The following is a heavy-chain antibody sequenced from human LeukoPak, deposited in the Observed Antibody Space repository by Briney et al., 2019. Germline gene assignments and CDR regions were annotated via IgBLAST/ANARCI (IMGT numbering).Heavy chain of an antibody. D-gene: IGHD6-19*01. Sequence: WASVKVSCKASGYTFTSYDINWVRQATGQGLEWMGWMNPNSGNTGYAQKFQGRVTMTRNTSISTAYMELSSLRSEDTAVYYCGIAVAGPRALHYYYYYGMDVWGQGTTVTVSS. CDR1: GYTFTSYD. CDR3: GIAVAGPRALHYYYYYGMDV. V-gene: IGHV1-8*01. J-gene: IGHJ6*02. CDR2: MNPNSGNT.